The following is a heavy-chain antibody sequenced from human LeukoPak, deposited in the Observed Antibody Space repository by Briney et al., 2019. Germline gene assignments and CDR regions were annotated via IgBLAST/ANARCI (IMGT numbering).Heavy chain of an antibody. V-gene: IGHV3-23*01. CDR2: ISTSGSST. CDR1: GFSFSNYG. Sequence: PGGSLRLSCAASGFSFSNYGMSWVRQAPGKGLEWVSRISTSGSSTYYVDSVKGRFTISRDNSKNTLYLQMNSLRGEDTAVYYCARAMIVVVTTFDAFDIWGQGTMVTVSS. J-gene: IGHJ3*02. D-gene: IGHD3-22*01. CDR3: ARAMIVVVTTFDAFDI.